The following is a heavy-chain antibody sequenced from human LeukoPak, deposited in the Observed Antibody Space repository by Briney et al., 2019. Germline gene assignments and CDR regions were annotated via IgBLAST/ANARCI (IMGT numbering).Heavy chain of an antibody. Sequence: SETLSLTCTVSGGSVSRYYWSWIRQSAGKGLEWIGRIYNSGSTTYNPSLKSRVTMSIDTSKNQFSLKLTSVIVADTAVYYCTRDSGTSGEVKFDPWGQGSLVTVSS. V-gene: IGHV4-4*07. CDR1: GGSVSRYY. J-gene: IGHJ5*02. CDR3: TRDSGTSGEVKFDP. CDR2: IYNSGST. D-gene: IGHD3-10*01.